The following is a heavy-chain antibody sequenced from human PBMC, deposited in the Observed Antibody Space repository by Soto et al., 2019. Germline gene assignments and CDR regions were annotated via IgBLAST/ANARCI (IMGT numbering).Heavy chain of an antibody. CDR2: IIPIFGTA. D-gene: IGHD1-26*01. Sequence: QVQLVQSGAEVKKPGSSVKVSCKASGGTFTNHAISWVRQAPGQGLEWMGGIIPIFGTANYAQRFQGRVTITADKSTSTAYMEVRSLRSEDTAVYYCARGWETAGTTTPFAYWGQGTLVTVSS. CDR1: GGTFTNHA. CDR3: ARGWETAGTTTPFAY. J-gene: IGHJ4*02. V-gene: IGHV1-69*06.